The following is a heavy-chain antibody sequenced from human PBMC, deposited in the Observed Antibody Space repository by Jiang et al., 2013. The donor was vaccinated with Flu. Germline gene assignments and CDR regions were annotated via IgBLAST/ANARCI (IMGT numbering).Heavy chain of an antibody. V-gene: IGHV4-59*01. Sequence: SGGSITHYYWSWIRQPPREGTGVDWIYPLHGDTNYSPSLKNRITISVDTSKNQFSLKLSSVTAADTAMYYCARHTSGWYSEGFDSWGQGTQVTVSS. CDR1: GGSITHYY. CDR2: PLHGDT. J-gene: IGHJ5*01. D-gene: IGHD6-19*01. CDR3: ARHTSGWYSEGFDS.